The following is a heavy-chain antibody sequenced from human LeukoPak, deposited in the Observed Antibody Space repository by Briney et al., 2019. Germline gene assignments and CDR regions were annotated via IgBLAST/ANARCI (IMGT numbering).Heavy chain of an antibody. V-gene: IGHV1-8*03. CDR2: MNPNSGNT. Sequence: ASVKVSCKASGYSFTSYDISWVRQATGEGLEWMGWMNPNSGNTGYAQKFQGRVTITRNTSISTAYMELSSLRSEDTAVYYCARGALRDAFDIWGQGTMVTVSS. CDR3: ARGALRDAFDI. CDR1: GYSFTSYD. J-gene: IGHJ3*02. D-gene: IGHD3-16*01.